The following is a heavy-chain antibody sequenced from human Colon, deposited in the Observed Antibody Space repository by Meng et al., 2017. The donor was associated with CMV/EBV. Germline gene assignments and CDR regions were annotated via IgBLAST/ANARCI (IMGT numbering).Heavy chain of an antibody. Sequence: GGSLRLSCAASGFTFSSYAMSWVRQAPGKGLEWVSVIYSGGSSTYYADSVKGRFTISRDNSKNTLYLQMNSLRAEDTAVYYCARDRKRDAYYVFWSGFSVFDYWGQGTLVTVSS. CDR3: ARDRKRDAYYVFWSGFSVFDY. CDR1: GFTFSSYA. V-gene: IGHV3-23*03. J-gene: IGHJ4*02. D-gene: IGHD3-3*01. CDR2: IYSGGSST.